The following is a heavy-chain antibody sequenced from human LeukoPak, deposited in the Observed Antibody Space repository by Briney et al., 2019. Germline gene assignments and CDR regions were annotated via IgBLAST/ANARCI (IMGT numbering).Heavy chain of an antibody. D-gene: IGHD2-15*01. CDR2: ISTNTGNP. J-gene: IGHJ6*03. CDR1: GYIFSIYA. V-gene: IGHV7-4-1*02. Sequence: ASVKVSCKASGYIFSIYAMNWVRQAPGQGLEWMGWISTNTGNPTYAQGFTGRFVFSLDTSVSTAYLQISSLKAEDTAVYYCARKSVAATPRDIVYQYSYMDVWGKGTTVTVSS. CDR3: ARKSVAATPRDIVYQYSYMDV.